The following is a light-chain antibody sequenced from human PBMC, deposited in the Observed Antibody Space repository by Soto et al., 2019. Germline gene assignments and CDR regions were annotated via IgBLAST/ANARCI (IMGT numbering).Light chain of an antibody. CDR3: QQYYSYPYT. CDR1: QGISSY. Sequence: IRMTQSPSSLSASPGERVTITCRASQGISSYLAWYQQKPGQAPKLLIYAASTLQSGVPSRFCGSGSGTDFTLTISCLQSQDFATYYCQQYYSYPYTFGQGTKLEIK. J-gene: IGKJ2*01. V-gene: IGKV1-8*01. CDR2: AAS.